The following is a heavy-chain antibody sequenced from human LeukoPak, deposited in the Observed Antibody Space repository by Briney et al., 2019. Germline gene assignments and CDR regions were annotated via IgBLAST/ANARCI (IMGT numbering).Heavy chain of an antibody. CDR3: ARDYGSSGYYFDS. J-gene: IGHJ4*02. CDR1: GFTFSSYA. Sequence: GRSLRLSCAASGFTFSSYAMHWVRQAPGKGLEWVAVISYDGSNKYYADSVKGRFTISRDNSKNTLYLQMNSLRAEDTAVYYCARDYGSSGYYFDSWGQGTLVTVSS. V-gene: IGHV3-30-3*01. CDR2: ISYDGSNK. D-gene: IGHD3-22*01.